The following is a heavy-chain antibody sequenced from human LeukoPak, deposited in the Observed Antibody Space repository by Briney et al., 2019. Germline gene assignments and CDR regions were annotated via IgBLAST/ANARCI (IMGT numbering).Heavy chain of an antibody. CDR2: IYSGGST. Sequence: GGSLRLSCAASGFTVSSNYMSWVRQAPGKGLEWVSVIYSGGSTYSADSVQGRFTISRDNSKNTLYLQMHSLRAEDTAVYYCARGPPQEGYTYWGQGTLVTVSS. J-gene: IGHJ4*02. CDR3: ARGPPQEGYTY. V-gene: IGHV3-53*01. D-gene: IGHD1-1*01. CDR1: GFTVSSNY.